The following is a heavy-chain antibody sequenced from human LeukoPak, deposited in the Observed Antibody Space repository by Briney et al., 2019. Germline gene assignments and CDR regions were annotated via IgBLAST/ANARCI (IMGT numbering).Heavy chain of an antibody. CDR3: ARLDYDFWKGSAYYYGMDV. J-gene: IGHJ6*02. V-gene: IGHV4-59*08. D-gene: IGHD3-3*01. CDR1: GGSISSYY. CDR2: IYYSGST. Sequence: PSETLSLTCTVSGGSISSYYWSWIRQPPGKGLEWIGYIYYSGSTNYNPSHKSRVTISVDTSKNQFSLKLSSVTAADTAVYYCARLDYDFWKGSAYYYGMDVWGQGTTVTVSS.